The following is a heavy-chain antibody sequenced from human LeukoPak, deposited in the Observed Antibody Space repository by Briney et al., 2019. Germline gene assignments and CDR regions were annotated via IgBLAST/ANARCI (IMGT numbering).Heavy chain of an antibody. D-gene: IGHD6-19*01. V-gene: IGHV1-2*02. CDR2: IDPKSGTT. CDR3: ARAGSGWSF. J-gene: IGHJ4*02. Sequence: AASVKVSCKASGYSFTGFYLHWVRQDVRQGLQWMGWIDPKSGTTKYAPRFQGRATMTGDTSTRTVYMEVTSLRFDDTAVYYCARAGSGWSFWGQGTLVTVSA. CDR1: GYSFTGFY.